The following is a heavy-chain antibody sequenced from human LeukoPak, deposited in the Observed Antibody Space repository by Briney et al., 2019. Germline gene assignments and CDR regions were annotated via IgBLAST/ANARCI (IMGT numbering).Heavy chain of an antibody. J-gene: IGHJ4*02. CDR1: GGAISGYY. D-gene: IGHD3-16*01. V-gene: IGHV4-59*01. Sequence: PSETLSLTCTVSGGAISGYYWSWIRQPPGKGLEWIGYIFYSGTTNYNPSLKSRVTISVDTSKKRFSLKLSSVTAADTAVYYCARDGYEYLDHWGQGTLVSVSS. CDR3: ARDGYEYLDH. CDR2: IFYSGTT.